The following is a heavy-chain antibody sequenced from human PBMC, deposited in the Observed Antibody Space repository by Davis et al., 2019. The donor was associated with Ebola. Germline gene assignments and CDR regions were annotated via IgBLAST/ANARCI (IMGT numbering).Heavy chain of an antibody. D-gene: IGHD3-3*01. CDR2: IKEDGSEE. Sequence: GGSLRLSCAASGFTFSNYWMNWVRQAPGKGLEWVANIKEDGSEEHYVDSVKGRFTISRANAKNSVYLQMNSLRAEDTAVYYCARDRFWSGYRFYYNYGMDVWGQGTTVTVSS. CDR3: ARDRFWSGYRFYYNYGMDV. V-gene: IGHV3-7*03. CDR1: GFTFSNYW. J-gene: IGHJ6*02.